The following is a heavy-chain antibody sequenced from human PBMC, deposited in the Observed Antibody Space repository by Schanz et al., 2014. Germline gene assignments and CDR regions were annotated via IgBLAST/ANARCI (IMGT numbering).Heavy chain of an antibody. V-gene: IGHV4-59*08. CDR1: GGTIDGYY. Sequence: QVQLQESGPGLVKPSETLSLTCNVSGGTIDGYYWSWIRQPPGKGLEWLGYIFYSGYTNYNPPLKSRITMAVDESKRPPSLKLSSATAADTAVYYCARHRKWGVAEIGVKELDSWGQGTLVTVSS. CDR3: ARHRKWGVAEIGVKELDS. J-gene: IGHJ4*02. D-gene: IGHD2-8*01. CDR2: IFYSGYT.